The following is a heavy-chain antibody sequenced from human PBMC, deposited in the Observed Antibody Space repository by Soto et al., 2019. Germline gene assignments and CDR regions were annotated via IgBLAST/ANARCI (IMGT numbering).Heavy chain of an antibody. J-gene: IGHJ6*02. CDR1: GYTFTSYA. Sequence: QVQLVQSGAEVKKPGASVKVSCKASGYTFTSYAMHWVRQAPGQRLEWMGWINAGNGNTKYSQKFQGRVTITRDTSESTAYMELSSLRSEDTAVYYCAREQVAGYYYYGMDVWGQGTTVTVSS. CDR2: INAGNGNT. D-gene: IGHD6-19*01. V-gene: IGHV1-3*01. CDR3: AREQVAGYYYYGMDV.